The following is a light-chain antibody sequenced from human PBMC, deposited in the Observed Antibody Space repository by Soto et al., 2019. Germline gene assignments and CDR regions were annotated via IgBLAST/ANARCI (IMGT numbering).Light chain of an antibody. V-gene: IGKV1-5*01. J-gene: IGKJ3*01. CDR3: QQYNSYPLT. CDR1: QSLGRW. CDR2: DAS. Sequence: DIQMTQSPSTVSASVGDRVTISCRASQSLGRWLAWYQQKPGKAPKILIYDASSLKGGVPSRFSGSGYGTEFALTISILQPEDFATYYCQQYNSYPLTFGPGTTVDI.